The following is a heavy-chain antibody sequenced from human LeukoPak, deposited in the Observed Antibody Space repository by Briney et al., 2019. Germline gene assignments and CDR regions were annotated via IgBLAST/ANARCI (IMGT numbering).Heavy chain of an antibody. D-gene: IGHD3-22*01. V-gene: IGHV1-18*01. CDR2: ISAYNGNT. CDR1: GYTFTSYG. CDR3: ARRAYYDSSGYLYYYYYYGMDV. Sequence: ASVKVSCKASGYTFTSYGISWVRQAPGQGLEWMGWISAYNGNTNYAQKRQGRVTMTTDTSTSTAYMELRSLRSDDTAVYYCARRAYYDSSGYLYYYYYYGMDVWGQGATVTVSS. J-gene: IGHJ6*02.